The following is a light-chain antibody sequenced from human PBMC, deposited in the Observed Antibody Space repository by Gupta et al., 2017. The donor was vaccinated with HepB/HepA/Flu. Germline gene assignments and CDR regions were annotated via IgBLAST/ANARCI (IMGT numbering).Light chain of an antibody. V-gene: IGLV2-14*01. CDR1: SSDVGAYNS. Sequence: QSALTQPASVSGSPGQSITISCTGTSSDVGAYNSVSWYQQHPGKAPKLMIYDVSNRPSGVSNRFSGSKSGNTASLTISGLQSEDEADYYCSSYSSRYIPVFGRGTKVTVL. CDR3: SSYSSRYIPV. CDR2: DVS. J-gene: IGLJ2*01.